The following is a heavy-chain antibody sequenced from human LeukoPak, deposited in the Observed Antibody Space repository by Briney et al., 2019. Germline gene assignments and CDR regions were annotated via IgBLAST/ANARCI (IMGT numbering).Heavy chain of an antibody. Sequence: ASVKVSCKASGFTFTAYYMHWVRQAPGQGLEWMGIINPSGGSTSYAQKFQGRVTMTRDTSTSTVYMELSSLRSEDTAVYYCAREIVATITYDYWGQGTLVTVSS. J-gene: IGHJ4*02. D-gene: IGHD5-12*01. CDR1: GFTFTAYY. CDR2: INPSGGST. CDR3: AREIVATITYDY. V-gene: IGHV1-46*01.